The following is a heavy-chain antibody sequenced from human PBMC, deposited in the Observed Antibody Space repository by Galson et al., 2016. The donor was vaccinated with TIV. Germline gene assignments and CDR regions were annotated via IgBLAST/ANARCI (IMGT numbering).Heavy chain of an antibody. CDR3: AREKVWGGREAGSEAFPYSFFMDV. CDR2: IHHSGNT. J-gene: IGHJ6*03. D-gene: IGHD3-10*01. CDR1: GGSFNDNY. V-gene: IGHV4-34*01. Sequence: LSLTCAVSGGSFNDNYWSWIRQPPGKGLEWIGAIHHSGNTDYNTSLESRVTISLDTPKSRFSLKLTSVTAADTAVYYCAREKVWGGREAGSEAFPYSFFMDVWGKGTTVTISS.